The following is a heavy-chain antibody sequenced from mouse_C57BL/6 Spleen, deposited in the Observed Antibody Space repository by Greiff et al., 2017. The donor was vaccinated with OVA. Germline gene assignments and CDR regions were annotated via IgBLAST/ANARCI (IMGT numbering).Heavy chain of an antibody. V-gene: IGHV1-22*01. J-gene: IGHJ2*01. CDR1: GYTFTDYN. CDR2: INPNNGGT. CDR3: ARGSYYGSDYFDY. Sequence: VQLKESGPELVKPGASVKMSCKASGYTFTDYNMHWVKQSHGKSLEWIGYINPNNGGTSYNQKFKGKATLTVNKSSSTAYMELRSLTSEDSAVYYCARGSYYGSDYFDYWGQGTTLTVSS. D-gene: IGHD1-1*01.